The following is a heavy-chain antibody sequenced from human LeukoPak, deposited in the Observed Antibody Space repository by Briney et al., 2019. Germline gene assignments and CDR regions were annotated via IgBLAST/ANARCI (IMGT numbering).Heavy chain of an antibody. Sequence: IPSETLSLTCTVSGGSISSGGYYWSWIRQPPGKGLEWIGFIYYSGSTYYNPSLRSRVSMSVDTSKNHFSLWLSSVTAADTAVYYCARETRSRYGHEDWFDPWGQGTLVTVSS. J-gene: IGHJ5*02. V-gene: IGHV4-30-4*08. CDR3: ARETRSRYGHEDWFDP. CDR1: GGSISSGGYY. CDR2: IYYSGST. D-gene: IGHD5-24*01.